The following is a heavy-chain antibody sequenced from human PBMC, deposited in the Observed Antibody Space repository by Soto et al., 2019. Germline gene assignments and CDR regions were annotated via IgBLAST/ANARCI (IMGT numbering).Heavy chain of an antibody. V-gene: IGHV4-59*01. J-gene: IGHJ4*02. CDR2: IYYSGST. CDR3: ARGKGNYQTFDS. D-gene: IGHD4-4*01. Sequence: TLSLTCTVSGGSISSYYWSWIRQPPGKGLEWIGYIYYSGSTTYNPSLRSRVTMSVDTSKNQFSLRLSSVTAADTAVYYCARGKGNYQTFDSWGQGTQVTVSS. CDR1: GGSISSYY.